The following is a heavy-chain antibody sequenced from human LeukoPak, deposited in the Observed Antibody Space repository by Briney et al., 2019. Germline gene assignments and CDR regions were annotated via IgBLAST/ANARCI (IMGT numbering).Heavy chain of an antibody. V-gene: IGHV1-2*02. CDR2: INPNSGGT. J-gene: IGHJ5*02. CDR3: ARADRLHGGPYLIGP. CDR1: GYSFTDYY. D-gene: IGHD2-21*01. Sequence: ASVKVSCKTSGYSFTDYYMHWVHQAPGQGLEWMGWINPNSGGTSSAQKFQGRVIMTRDTSITTVYMEVSWLTSDDTATYYCARADRLHGGPYLIGPWGQGTLVTVSS.